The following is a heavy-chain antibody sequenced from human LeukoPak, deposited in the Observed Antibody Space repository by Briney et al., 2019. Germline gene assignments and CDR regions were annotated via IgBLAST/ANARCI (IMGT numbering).Heavy chain of an antibody. D-gene: IGHD3-16*02. Sequence: GGSLRLSCAASGFTFSDYYMSWIRQAPGKGLEWVSYISSSGSTIYYADSVKGRFTISRDNARNSLYLQMNSLRAKDTAVYYCARDSSASRQRRVRGVIVTTPYFDYWGQGTLVTVSS. CDR2: ISSSGSTI. CDR3: ARDSSASRQRRVRGVIVTTPYFDY. CDR1: GFTFSDYY. J-gene: IGHJ4*02. V-gene: IGHV3-11*04.